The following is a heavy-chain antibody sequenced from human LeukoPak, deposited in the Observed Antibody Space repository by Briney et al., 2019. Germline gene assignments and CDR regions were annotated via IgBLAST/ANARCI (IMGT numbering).Heavy chain of an antibody. CDR2: IIPIFGTA. D-gene: IGHD6-6*01. CDR3: ARGVRAARRYNWFDP. J-gene: IGHJ5*02. CDR1: GGTFSSYA. Sequence: VASVKVPCKASGGTFSSYAISWVRQAPGQGLEWMGGIIPIFGTANYAQKFQGRVTITTDESTSTAYMELSSLRSEDTAVYYCARGVRAARRYNWFDPWGRGTLVTVSS. V-gene: IGHV1-69*05.